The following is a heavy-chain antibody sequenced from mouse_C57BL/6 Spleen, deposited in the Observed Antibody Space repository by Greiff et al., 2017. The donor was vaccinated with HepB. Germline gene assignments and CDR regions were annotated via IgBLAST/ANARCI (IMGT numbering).Heavy chain of an antibody. CDR1: GYTFTEYT. CDR3: ARHEGGKGDSNYFDY. J-gene: IGHJ2*01. V-gene: IGHV1-62-2*01. Sequence: VKLMESGAELVKPGASVKLSCKASGYTFTEYTIHWVKQRSGQGLEWIGWFYPGSGSIKYNEKFKDKATLTADKSSSTVYMELSRLTSEDSAVYFCARHEGGKGDSNYFDYWGQGTTLTVSS. D-gene: IGHD2-5*01. CDR2: FYPGSGSI.